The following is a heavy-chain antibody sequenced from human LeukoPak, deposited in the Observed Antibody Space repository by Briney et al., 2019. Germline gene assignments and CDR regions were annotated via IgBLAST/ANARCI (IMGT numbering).Heavy chain of an antibody. D-gene: IGHD3-3*01. CDR3: ARSNTGSGYYSYGMDV. CDR1: GFTFSSYS. J-gene: IGHJ6*02. V-gene: IGHV3-21*01. CDR2: ISSSSSYI. Sequence: GGSLRLSCAASGFTFSSYSMNWVRQAPGKGLEWVSSISSSSSYIYYADSVKGRFTISRDNAKNSLYLQMNSRRAEDTAVYYCARSNTGSGYYSYGMDVWGQGTTVTVSS.